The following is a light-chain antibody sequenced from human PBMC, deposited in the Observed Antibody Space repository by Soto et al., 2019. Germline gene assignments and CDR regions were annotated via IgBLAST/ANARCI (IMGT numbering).Light chain of an antibody. V-gene: IGKV3-11*01. J-gene: IGKJ4*01. Sequence: IVLTQSPATLSLSPGERATLSCRASQSVSTYLSWYQQKGGQAPRLLIYDASSRATGIPARFSGSGSGTDFTLTISRLGPEVFAVYYCQQRSDWPTFGGGTPVEIK. CDR2: DAS. CDR1: QSVSTY. CDR3: QQRSDWPT.